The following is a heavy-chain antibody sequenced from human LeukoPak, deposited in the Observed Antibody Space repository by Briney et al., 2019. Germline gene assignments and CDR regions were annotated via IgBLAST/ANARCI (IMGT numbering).Heavy chain of an antibody. CDR1: GFTFSSYA. CDR2: IYSGGDT. V-gene: IGHV3-23*03. CDR3: AKDDGIVVPAAVSY. Sequence: GGSLRLSCAASGFTFSSYAMHWVRQAPGKGLEWVSVIYSGGDTYYAHSVKGRFTISRDNSKNTLYLQMNSLRAEDTAVYYCAKDDGIVVPAAVSYWGQGTLVTVSS. J-gene: IGHJ4*02. D-gene: IGHD2-2*01.